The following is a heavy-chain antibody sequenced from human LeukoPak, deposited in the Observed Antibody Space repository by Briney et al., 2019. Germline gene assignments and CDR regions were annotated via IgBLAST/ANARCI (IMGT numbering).Heavy chain of an antibody. Sequence: ASVKVSCKASGYTFTSYDINWVRQATGQGLEWMGWMNPNSGNTDYAQKFQGRVTMTRNTSISTAYMELSSLRSEDTAVYYCARDSTFWENFDYWGQGTLVTVSS. CDR1: GYTFTSYD. V-gene: IGHV1-8*02. CDR2: MNPNSGNT. J-gene: IGHJ4*02. CDR3: ARDSTFWENFDY. D-gene: IGHD1-26*01.